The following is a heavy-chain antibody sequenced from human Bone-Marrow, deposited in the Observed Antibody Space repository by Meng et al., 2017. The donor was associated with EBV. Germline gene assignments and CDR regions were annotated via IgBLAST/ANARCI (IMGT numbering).Heavy chain of an antibody. CDR1: CASNSSGYW. V-gene: IGHV4-4*02. CDR3: AASPGWWRLDY. CDR2: VSHSGST. J-gene: IGHJ4*02. D-gene: IGHD6-19*01. Sequence: SGPCCVKPSGTLSLPLACPCASNSSGYWWTWVRQPPGKGLEWIGEVSHSGSTNYNPSLKSRVTISLDKSENQFFLKVTSVTAADTAVYYCAASPGWWRLDYWGQGTLVTVSS.